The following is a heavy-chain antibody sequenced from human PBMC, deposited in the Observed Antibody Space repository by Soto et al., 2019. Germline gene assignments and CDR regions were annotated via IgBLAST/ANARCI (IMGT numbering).Heavy chain of an antibody. Sequence: EVQLVESGGGLVKPGASLRLSCAASGFTFSTAWMSWVRQAPGKGLEWVCRIKSKTDGGTTDCAAPVKGRFSISRDDSKDTLYLQMDSLNVEDTAVYYCTEGTRLWGQGNLVTVCS. CDR2: IKSKTDGGTT. V-gene: IGHV3-15*01. D-gene: IGHD3-22*01. CDR3: TEGTRL. CDR1: GFTFSTAW. J-gene: IGHJ4*02.